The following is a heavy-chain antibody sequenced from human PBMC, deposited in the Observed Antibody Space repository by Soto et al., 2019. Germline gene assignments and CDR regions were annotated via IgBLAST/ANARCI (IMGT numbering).Heavy chain of an antibody. D-gene: IGHD2-21*02. Sequence: ASVKVSCKASGYTFTSYAMHWVRQSPGQRLEWMGWINAGNGNTKYSQKFQGRVTITRDTSASTAYMELSSLRSEDTAVYYCARSIVVVTALDYWGQGTLVTVSS. CDR2: INAGNGNT. V-gene: IGHV1-3*01. CDR1: GYTFTSYA. CDR3: ARSIVVVTALDY. J-gene: IGHJ4*02.